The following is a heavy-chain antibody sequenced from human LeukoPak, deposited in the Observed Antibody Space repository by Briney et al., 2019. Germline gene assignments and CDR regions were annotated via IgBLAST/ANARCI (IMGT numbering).Heavy chain of an antibody. J-gene: IGHJ4*02. Sequence: PGGSLRLSCTASGLTFSSYAMSWVRQAPGKGLEWVSGISVSGGRTYYADSVKGRFTIFRDNSKNTVSLQMNILRAEDTAVFYCAKSLWFGEMGFDCWGQGTLVTVSS. CDR1: GLTFSSYA. CDR3: AKSLWFGEMGFDC. CDR2: ISVSGGRT. D-gene: IGHD3-10*01. V-gene: IGHV3-23*01.